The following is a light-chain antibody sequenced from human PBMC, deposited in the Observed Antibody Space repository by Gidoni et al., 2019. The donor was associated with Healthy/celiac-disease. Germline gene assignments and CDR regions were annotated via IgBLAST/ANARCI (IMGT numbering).Light chain of an antibody. CDR1: TSTIGAGYE. Sequence: QSVLTQPPSVSGAPGQRVTISCTGSTSTIGAGYEVPWYQQLPGTAPKLLIYGNSNRPSGVPDRFSGSKSGTSASLAITGLQAEDEADYYCQSYDSSLSGWVFGGGTKLTVL. V-gene: IGLV1-40*01. CDR2: GNS. J-gene: IGLJ3*02. CDR3: QSYDSSLSGWV.